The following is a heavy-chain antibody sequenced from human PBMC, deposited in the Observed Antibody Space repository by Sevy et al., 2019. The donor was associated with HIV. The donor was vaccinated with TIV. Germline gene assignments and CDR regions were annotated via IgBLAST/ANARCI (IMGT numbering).Heavy chain of an antibody. D-gene: IGHD6-19*01. CDR3: AKGIGYSNGWYSWFDS. V-gene: IGHV3-9*01. CDR1: GFTFDDYA. CDR2: SSWNSGSI. Sequence: GVSLRLSCVASGFTFDDYAMHWVRQAPGKGPEWVSGSSWNSGSIGYAESVKGRFTISRDNAKNSLYLQMNSLRVEDTALYYCAKGIGYSNGWYSWFDSWGQGTLVTVSS. J-gene: IGHJ5*01.